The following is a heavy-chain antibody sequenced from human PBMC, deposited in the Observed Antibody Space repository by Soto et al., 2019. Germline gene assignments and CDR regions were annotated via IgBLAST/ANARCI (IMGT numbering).Heavy chain of an antibody. J-gene: IGHJ4*02. CDR3: ARDLVPGYTCYSDY. V-gene: IGHV1-69*13. CDR2: LILPFGTP. D-gene: IGHD5-12*01. Sequence: SVKVSCKASGGTFSNYAIAWVRQAPGQGFEWMGGLILPFGTPNYAQKFQGRVTISADESMTTVYMKLSGLTSDDTAVYYCARDLVPGYTCYSDYWGQGTLVTVSS. CDR1: GGTFSNYA.